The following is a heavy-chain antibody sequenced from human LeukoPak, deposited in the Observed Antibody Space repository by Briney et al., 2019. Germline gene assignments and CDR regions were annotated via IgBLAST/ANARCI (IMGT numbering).Heavy chain of an antibody. Sequence: GRSLRLSCAASALTLSSYAMHSVRQAPGKGLEWVAVISYDGSNKYYADSVKGRFTISRDNSKNTLYLQMNSLRAEDTAVYYCAIPLTFGTRPSYCDYWGQGTLVTVSS. D-gene: IGHD3-16*01. CDR1: ALTLSSYA. V-gene: IGHV3-30*03. CDR3: AIPLTFGTRPSYCDY. J-gene: IGHJ4*02. CDR2: ISYDGSNK.